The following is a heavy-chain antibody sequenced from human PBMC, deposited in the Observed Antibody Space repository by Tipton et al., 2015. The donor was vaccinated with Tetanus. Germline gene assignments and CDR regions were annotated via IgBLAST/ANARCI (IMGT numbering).Heavy chain of an antibody. V-gene: IGHV4-34*01. CDR3: ARGLLVVVPAARGRFTWFDP. Sequence: TLSLTCAVYGGSFSGYYWSWIRQPPGKGLEWIGEINHSGSTNYNPSLKSRVTISVDTSKNQFSLKLSSVTAADTAVYYCARGLLVVVPAARGRFTWFDPWGQGTLVTVSS. CDR1: GGSFSGYY. J-gene: IGHJ5*02. CDR2: INHSGST. D-gene: IGHD2-2*01.